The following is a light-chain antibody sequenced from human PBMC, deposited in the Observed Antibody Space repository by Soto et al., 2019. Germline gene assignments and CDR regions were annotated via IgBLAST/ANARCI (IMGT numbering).Light chain of an antibody. J-gene: IGKJ5*01. V-gene: IGKV3-15*01. CDR2: GAS. CDR1: QSVSSN. Sequence: ELVKTKYPATLSVSPGERATLSCRASQSVSSNLAWYQQKPGQAPRLLIYGASTRATGIPARFSGSGSGTEFTLTISSLQSEDFAVYYCQQYNNWPPITFGQGTRLEIK. CDR3: QQYNNWPPIT.